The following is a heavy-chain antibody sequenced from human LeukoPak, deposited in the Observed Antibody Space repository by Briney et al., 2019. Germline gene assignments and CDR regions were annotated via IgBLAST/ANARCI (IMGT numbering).Heavy chain of an antibody. V-gene: IGHV1-8*01. CDR3: ARGWGCSGGSCPADNWFDP. CDR1: GYTFTNYD. D-gene: IGHD2-15*01. CDR2: MNPNSGNT. Sequence: ASVKVSCKASGYTFTNYDINWVRQATGQGLEWMGWMNPNSGNTGYAQKFQGRVTTTRNTSISTAYMELSSLRSEDTAVYYCARGWGCSGGSCPADNWFDPWGQETLVTVSS. J-gene: IGHJ5*02.